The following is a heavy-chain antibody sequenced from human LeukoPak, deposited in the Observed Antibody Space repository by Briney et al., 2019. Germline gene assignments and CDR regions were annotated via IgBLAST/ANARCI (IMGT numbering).Heavy chain of an antibody. CDR1: GGTFSGYA. J-gene: IGHJ4*02. CDR2: IIPIFGTA. Sequence: SVKVSCKASGGTFSGYAISWVRQAPGQGLEWMGRIIPIFGTANYAQKFQGIVTITTDESTSTAYMELSSLRSEDTAVYYCARNLNRYSSGWDDYWGQGTLVTVSS. V-gene: IGHV1-69*05. D-gene: IGHD6-19*01. CDR3: ARNLNRYSSGWDDY.